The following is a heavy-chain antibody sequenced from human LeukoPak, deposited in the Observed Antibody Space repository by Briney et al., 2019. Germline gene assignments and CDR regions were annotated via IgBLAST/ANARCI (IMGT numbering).Heavy chain of an antibody. Sequence: ASVKVSCKASGYTFTGYYMHCVRQAPGQGLEWMGWINPNSGGTNYAQKFRGRVTMTRDTSISTAYMELSRLRSDDTAVYYCARGTRMLSVLDNWFDPWGQGTLVTVSS. D-gene: IGHD2-8*01. CDR1: GYTFTGYY. J-gene: IGHJ5*02. V-gene: IGHV1-2*02. CDR3: ARGTRMLSVLDNWFDP. CDR2: INPNSGGT.